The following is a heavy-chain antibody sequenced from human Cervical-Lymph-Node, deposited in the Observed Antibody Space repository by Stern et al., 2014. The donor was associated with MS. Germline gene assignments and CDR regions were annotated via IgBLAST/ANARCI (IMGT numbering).Heavy chain of an antibody. J-gene: IGHJ4*02. V-gene: IGHV1-24*01. CDR1: GHPLSELA. CDR3: ATDRGVK. Sequence: QVQLQESGAEVKKPGASVTVSCNVSGHPLSELAIHWLRQLPTSGLEWLGQFDPEDGETVYAQRLQGRRTMTEDTNTGTAYMTLTALTSDDTAVYYCATDRGVKGGPGTLVAVSS. CDR2: FDPEDGET. D-gene: IGHD3-10*01.